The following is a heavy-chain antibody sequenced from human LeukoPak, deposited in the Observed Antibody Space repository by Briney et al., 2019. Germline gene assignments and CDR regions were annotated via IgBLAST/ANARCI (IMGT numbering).Heavy chain of an antibody. Sequence: GGSLRLSCAASGFTFSGYWMSWVRQAPGKGLEWVANINLDGSVRHYADSARGRFTISRDNAKNSLYLQMNSLRAEDTALYYCATSDDSSGSDWGQGTLVTVSS. V-gene: IGHV3-7*01. CDR1: GFTFSGYW. CDR2: INLDGSVR. J-gene: IGHJ4*02. D-gene: IGHD3-22*01. CDR3: ATSDDSSGSD.